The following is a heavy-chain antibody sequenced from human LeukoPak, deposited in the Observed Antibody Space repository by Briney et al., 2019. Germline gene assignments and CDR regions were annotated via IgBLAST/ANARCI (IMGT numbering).Heavy chain of an antibody. CDR1: GFTFSSYG. CDR2: IWYDGSNK. D-gene: IGHD1-1*01. V-gene: IGHV3-33*01. J-gene: IGHJ3*02. CDR3: AREDTGTTGITGAFDI. Sequence: GGSLRLSCAASGFTFSSYGMHWVRQAPGKGLEWVAVIWYDGSNKYYADSVKGRFTISRDNSKNTLYLQMNSLRAEDTAVYYCAREDTGTTGITGAFDIWGQGTMVTVSS.